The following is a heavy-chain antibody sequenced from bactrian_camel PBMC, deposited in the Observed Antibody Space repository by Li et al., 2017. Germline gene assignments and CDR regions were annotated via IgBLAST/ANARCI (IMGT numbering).Heavy chain of an antibody. CDR3: AAAVTAVNGRASDFGY. V-gene: IGHV3S40*01. J-gene: IGHJ6*01. Sequence: DVQLVESGGGLVQPGGSLRLSCAASGFTFSNYEMTWVRQAPGKGLEWVSAIVSGGGNTYYADSVKGRFTISRDNAKNTLYLQLNSLKSEDTALYYCAAAVTAVNGRASDFGYWGQGTQVTVS. D-gene: IGHD2*01. CDR2: IVSGGGNT. CDR1: GFTFSNYE.